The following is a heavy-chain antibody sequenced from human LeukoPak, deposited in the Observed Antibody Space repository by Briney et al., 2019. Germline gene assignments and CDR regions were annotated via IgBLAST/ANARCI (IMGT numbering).Heavy chain of an antibody. D-gene: IGHD3-10*01. CDR1: GYTFTSYY. J-gene: IGHJ5*02. V-gene: IGHV1-8*02. Sequence: ASVKVSCKASGYTFTSYYIHWVRQAPGQRLEWMGWMNPNTGSTGYAQTFQGRVTMTRDTATSTAYMELRGLRSEDTAVYYCVRDGEGVAISVNYWFDPWGQGTLVTVSS. CDR3: VRDGEGVAISVNYWFDP. CDR2: MNPNTGST.